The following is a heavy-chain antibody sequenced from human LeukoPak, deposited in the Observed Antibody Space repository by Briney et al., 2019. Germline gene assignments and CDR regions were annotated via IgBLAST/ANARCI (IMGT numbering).Heavy chain of an antibody. J-gene: IGHJ4*02. CDR1: GFTFSSYG. CDR2: ISYDGSNK. CDR3: AKELWHHGYFDY. D-gene: IGHD2-21*01. V-gene: IGHV3-30*18. Sequence: GGSLRLSCAASGFTFSSYGMHWVRQAPGKGLEWVAVISYDGSNKYYADSVKGRYTISRDNSKNTLYLQMNSLRAEDTAVYYCAKELWHHGYFDYWGQGTLVTVSS.